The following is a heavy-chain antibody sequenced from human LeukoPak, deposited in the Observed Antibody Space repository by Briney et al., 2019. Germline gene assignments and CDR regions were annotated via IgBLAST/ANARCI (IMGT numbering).Heavy chain of an antibody. CDR3: ARGRWGSGYYFDY. Sequence: GGSLRLSCAASGFTFSSFWMTWVHQAPGKRLEYVANIKQDGTDKYYVGSVKGRFTISRDNAKNSLYLQMSSLRAEDTAAYYCARGRWGSGYYFDYWGQGTLVTVSS. V-gene: IGHV3-7*01. CDR2: IKQDGTDK. D-gene: IGHD6-25*01. J-gene: IGHJ4*02. CDR1: GFTFSSFW.